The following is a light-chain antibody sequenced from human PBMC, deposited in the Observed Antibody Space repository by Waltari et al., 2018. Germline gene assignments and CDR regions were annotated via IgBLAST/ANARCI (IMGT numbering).Light chain of an antibody. CDR1: QRVSTSH. V-gene: IGKV3-20*01. CDR2: ASS. CDR3: QEYGSSPPKFS. J-gene: IGKJ3*01. Sequence: EVVLTQSPATVSLSPGERATLSCRANQRVSTSHLAWYQQRPGQSPTLVIYASSTRATGIPDRFSGSGSGTDFTLTISRLGPEDFGVYYCQEYGSSPPKFSFGPGTKV.